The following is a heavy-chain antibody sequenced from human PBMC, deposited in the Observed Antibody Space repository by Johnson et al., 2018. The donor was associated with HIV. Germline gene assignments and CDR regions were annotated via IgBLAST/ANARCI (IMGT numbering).Heavy chain of an antibody. V-gene: IGHV3-30-3*01. D-gene: IGHD2-15*01. J-gene: IGHJ3*02. Sequence: QVQLVESGGGVVQPGRSLRVSCGASGFTFSSYDMHWVRQAPGKGLEWVAVISYDGSNKYYADSVKGRFTISRDNSKNTLYLQMNSLRAEDTAVYYCAREGRGAPHDAFDIWGQGTMVTVSS. CDR1: GFTFSSYD. CDR3: AREGRGAPHDAFDI. CDR2: ISYDGSNK.